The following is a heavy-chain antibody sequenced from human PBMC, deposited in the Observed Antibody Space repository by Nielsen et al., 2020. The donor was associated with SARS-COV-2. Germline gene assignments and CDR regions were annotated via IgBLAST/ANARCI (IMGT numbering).Heavy chain of an antibody. V-gene: IGHV1-18*04. D-gene: IGHD5/OR15-5a*01. CDR2: ISAYNGKT. CDR3: ARVFVYFGMDV. CDR1: GYTFTSYA. Sequence: ASVKVSCKVSGYTFTSYAVTWVRQAPGQGLEWMGWISAYNGKTNYAQNFQGRVTITRDTSAYTAYMELSSLRSEDTAVYYCARVFVYFGMDVWGQGTTVTVSS. J-gene: IGHJ6*02.